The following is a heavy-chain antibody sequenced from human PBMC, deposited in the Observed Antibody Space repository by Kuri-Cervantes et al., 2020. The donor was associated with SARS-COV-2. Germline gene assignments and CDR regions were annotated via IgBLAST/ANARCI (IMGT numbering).Heavy chain of an antibody. Sequence: SETLSLTCAVSGGSVSSGTKFWSWIRQPPGKGLEWIGYIYHSGATNYNPSHESRVTISVDTSKNHFTLKLNSVTAAVTAVYDCAKKSGYSYNPNFDTWGPGTLVTVSS. D-gene: IGHD5-18*01. CDR1: GGSVSSGTKF. CDR3: AKKSGYSYNPNFDT. V-gene: IGHV4-61*03. CDR2: IYHSGAT. J-gene: IGHJ4*02.